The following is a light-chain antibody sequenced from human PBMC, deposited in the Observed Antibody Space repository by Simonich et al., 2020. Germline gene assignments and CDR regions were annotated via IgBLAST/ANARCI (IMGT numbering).Light chain of an antibody. V-gene: IGKV2-28*01. CDR3: MQALQTPYT. Sequence: DIVMTQSPLSLPVTPGEPASISCRSSQSLLHSNGYNYLDWDLQKQGQSPQLLIYLGFKRASGVPDRFSGSRSGTDFTLKISRVEAEYVGVYYCMQALQTPYTFGQGTKLEIK. CDR1: QSLLHSNGYNY. CDR2: LGF. J-gene: IGKJ2*01.